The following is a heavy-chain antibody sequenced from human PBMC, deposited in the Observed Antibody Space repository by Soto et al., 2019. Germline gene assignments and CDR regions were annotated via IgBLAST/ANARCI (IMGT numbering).Heavy chain of an antibody. D-gene: IGHD1-1*01. CDR3: AREGERGSGDSVDALDV. Sequence: GGSLRLSCAASGFTFSSYDMHWVRQATGKGLEWVSAIDIAGNTYYGGSGKGRLTISRENGKNSLYLQMSSLRAGDTAVYYCAREGERGSGDSVDALDVWGQGTLVTVSS. CDR1: GFTFSSYD. CDR2: IDIAGNT. V-gene: IGHV3-13*01. J-gene: IGHJ3*01.